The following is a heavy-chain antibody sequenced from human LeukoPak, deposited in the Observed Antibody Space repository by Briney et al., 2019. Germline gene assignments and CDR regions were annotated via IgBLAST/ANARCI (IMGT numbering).Heavy chain of an antibody. CDR1: GGSFSGYY. V-gene: IGHV4-34*01. D-gene: IGHD6-13*01. CDR2: MNHRGST. Sequence: KASETLSLTCAVYGGSFSGYYWSWIRQPPGKGLEWIGEMNHRGSTNSNPSLKSRVTISVDTSKNQFSLQLNSVTPEDTAVYYCARGKGAGTKGYYYYMDVWGKGTTVTVSS. J-gene: IGHJ6*03. CDR3: ARGKGAGTKGYYYYMDV.